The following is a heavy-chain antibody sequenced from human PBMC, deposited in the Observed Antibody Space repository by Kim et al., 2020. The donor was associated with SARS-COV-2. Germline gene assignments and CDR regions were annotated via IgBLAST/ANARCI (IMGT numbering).Heavy chain of an antibody. D-gene: IGHD2-2*01. CDR2: ISSGSAYI. V-gene: IGHV3-21*01. Sequence: GGSLRLSCAASGFTFSSYTMNWVRQAPGKGLEWVSSISSGSAYIYYADSVKGRFAISRDNAKNSLYLHMNSLRVEDTAVYYCASPYCITATCPPFFWGQGTLVPVSS. J-gene: IGHJ4*02. CDR1: GFTFSSYT. CDR3: ASPYCITATCPPFF.